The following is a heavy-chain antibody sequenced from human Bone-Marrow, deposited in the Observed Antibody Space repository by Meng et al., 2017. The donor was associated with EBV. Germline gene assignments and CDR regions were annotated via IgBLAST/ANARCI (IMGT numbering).Heavy chain of an antibody. J-gene: IGHJ2*01. Sequence: GRRRESGPGLVNPSGTLALPCAGFGGSMSSSYWWSWVRQPPGKGLEWIGEISHSGSTNYNPSLKSRVTISVDKSKNQFSLKLNSVTAADTAVYYCATDRAVAGHRYFDLWGRGTLVTVSS. D-gene: IGHD6-19*01. CDR1: GGSMSSSYW. CDR2: ISHSGST. CDR3: ATDRAVAGHRYFDL. V-gene: IGHV4-4*02.